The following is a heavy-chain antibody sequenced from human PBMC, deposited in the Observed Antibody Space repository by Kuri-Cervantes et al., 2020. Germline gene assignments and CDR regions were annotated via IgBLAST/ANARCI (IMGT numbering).Heavy chain of an antibody. Sequence: ASVKVSCKTSGYTFTTYGVSWVRQAPGQGLEWMGWVNTYNGNTYYAQSFQGRVTMTTETSTSTAYLELSSLRSEDTAVYYCARDYSYPWSVVPAARPRGFYYYMDVWGKGTTVTVSS. V-gene: IGHV1-18*01. CDR1: GYTFTTYG. J-gene: IGHJ6*03. CDR3: ARDYSYPWSVVPAARPRGFYYYMDV. CDR2: VNTYNGNT. D-gene: IGHD2-2*01.